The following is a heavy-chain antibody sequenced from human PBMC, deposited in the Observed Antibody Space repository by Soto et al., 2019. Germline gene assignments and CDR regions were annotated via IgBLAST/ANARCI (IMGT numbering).Heavy chain of an antibody. D-gene: IGHD3-3*01. V-gene: IGHV3-33*08. Sequence: GGFLRLSCAASGFTFSSYGMHWVRQAPGKGLERVAVIWYDGSNKYYADSVKGRFTISRDNSKNTLYLKMNSLRAEDTAVYYCARSTGARAIFGVVINYYYGMDVWGQGTTVTVSS. CDR3: ARSTGARAIFGVVINYYYGMDV. CDR2: IWYDGSNK. CDR1: GFTFSSYG. J-gene: IGHJ6*02.